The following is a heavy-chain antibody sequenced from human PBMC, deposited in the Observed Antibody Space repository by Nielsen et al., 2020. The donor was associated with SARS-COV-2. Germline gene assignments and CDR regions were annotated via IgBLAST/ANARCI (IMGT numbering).Heavy chain of an antibody. Sequence: SETLSLTCTVPGGSITSYYWSWIRQPPGKGLEWIGYISYSGSTTYNPSLKSRVTISADTSKNHFSLNLSSVTAADTALYYCARFLRGNSARYFDYWGQGTLVTVSS. CDR1: GGSITSYY. CDR2: ISYSGST. J-gene: IGHJ4*02. D-gene: IGHD4-23*01. CDR3: ARFLRGNSARYFDY. V-gene: IGHV4-59*08.